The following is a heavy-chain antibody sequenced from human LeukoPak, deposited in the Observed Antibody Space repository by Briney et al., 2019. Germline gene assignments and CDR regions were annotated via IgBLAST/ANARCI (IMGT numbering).Heavy chain of an antibody. CDR3: ARGEVSASLYYFDF. V-gene: IGHV1-18*01. CDR2: VSGYTGNT. D-gene: IGHD5/OR15-5a*01. J-gene: IGHJ4*02. Sequence: ASVKVSCKTSGYTFTTYGVSWVRQAPGQGLEWMGWVSGYTGNTNYAEGFRGRVTMTTDTSTSTVCMELTSLRSDDTAVYYCARGEVSASLYYFDFWGQGTLVTVS. CDR1: GYTFTTYG.